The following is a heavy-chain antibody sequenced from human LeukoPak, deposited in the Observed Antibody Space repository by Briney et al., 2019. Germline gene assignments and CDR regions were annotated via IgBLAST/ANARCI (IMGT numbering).Heavy chain of an antibody. V-gene: IGHV4-39*01. CDR3: ARHKYYNFWGSFNWFDP. D-gene: IGHD3-3*01. CDR1: GGSITNNNYY. Sequence: PSETLSLTCTVSGGSITNNNYYWGWIRQSPGKGLEWIGSIYHSGSTYYNPSLKSRVTISVDTSKNHFSLKLSSVTAEDTAVYSCARHKYYNFWGSFNWFDPWGQGALVTVSS. J-gene: IGHJ5*02. CDR2: IYHSGST.